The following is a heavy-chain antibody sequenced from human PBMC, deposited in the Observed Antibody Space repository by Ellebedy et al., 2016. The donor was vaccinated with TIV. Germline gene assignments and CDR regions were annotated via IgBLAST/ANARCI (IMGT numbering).Heavy chain of an antibody. CDR3: ARSVMKVVTAAPLGY. D-gene: IGHD3-22*01. CDR1: GYTFTGYY. Sequence: AASVKVSCKASGYTFTGYYIHWVRQAPGQGLEWMGWLNVASTDTNYAQRFRARVTMTRAPSISTAYMDLSRLTSDDTAVYYCARSVMKVVTAAPLGYWGQGTLVTVSS. V-gene: IGHV1-2*02. J-gene: IGHJ4*02. CDR2: LNVASTDT.